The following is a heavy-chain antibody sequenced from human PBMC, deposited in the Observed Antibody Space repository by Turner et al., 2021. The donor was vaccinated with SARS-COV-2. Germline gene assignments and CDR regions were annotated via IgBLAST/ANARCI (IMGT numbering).Heavy chain of an antibody. V-gene: IGHV3-21*01. J-gene: IGHJ4*02. CDR2: ISSSSSYI. D-gene: IGHD3-22*01. CDR3: ARVLRTYYYDSSGYYPGAVDY. Sequence: EVQLVESGGGLVKPGGSLRLSCSPSVFTFSSYRMNWVRQAPGKGLEWVSFISSSSSYIYYADSVKGRFTISRDNAKNSLYLQMNSLRAEDTAVYYCARVLRTYYYDSSGYYPGAVDYWGQGTLVTVSS. CDR1: VFTFSSYR.